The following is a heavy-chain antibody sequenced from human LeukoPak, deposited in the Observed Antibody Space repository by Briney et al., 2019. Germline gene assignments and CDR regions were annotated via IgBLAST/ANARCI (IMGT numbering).Heavy chain of an antibody. CDR1: GFTFTYNG. Sequence: GGSLRLSCAASGFTFTYNGMNWVRQAPGKGLEWVAVISYDGSNKYYADSVKGRFTISRDNSKNTLYLQMNSLRAEDTAVYYCASRGRNSSGYEDYWGQGTLVTVSS. CDR3: ASRGRNSSGYEDY. CDR2: ISYDGSNK. D-gene: IGHD3-22*01. J-gene: IGHJ4*02. V-gene: IGHV3-30*03.